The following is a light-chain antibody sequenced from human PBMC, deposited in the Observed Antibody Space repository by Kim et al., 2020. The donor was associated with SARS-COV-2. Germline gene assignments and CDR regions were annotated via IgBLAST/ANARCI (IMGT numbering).Light chain of an antibody. CDR1: QSVSSN. J-gene: IGKJ2*01. Sequence: EIVLTQSPATLSLSPGQRATLSCRASQSVSSNLAWYQQKPGQAPRLLIYDASNRATGIPARFSGSGSGTDFTLTISSLEPEDLAVYYCQQRSNWHETFGQGTKLEI. CDR3: QQRSNWHET. CDR2: DAS. V-gene: IGKV3-11*01.